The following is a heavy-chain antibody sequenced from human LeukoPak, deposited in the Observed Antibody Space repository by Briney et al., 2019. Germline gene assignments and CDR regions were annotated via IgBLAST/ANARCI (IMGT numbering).Heavy chain of an antibody. D-gene: IGHD1-26*01. J-gene: IGHJ3*02. CDR3: AKFVLGDDAFDI. CDR1: GGSFSGYY. Sequence: PSETLSLTCAVYGGSFSGYYWSWIRQPPGKGLVWIGEINHSGSTTYNPSLKSRVTISVDTSKNQLSLRLRSVTAADTAVYYCAKFVLGDDAFDIWGQGTMVTVSS. V-gene: IGHV4-34*01. CDR2: INHSGST.